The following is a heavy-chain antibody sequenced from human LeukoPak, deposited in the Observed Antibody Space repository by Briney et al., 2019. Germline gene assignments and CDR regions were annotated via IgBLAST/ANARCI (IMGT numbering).Heavy chain of an antibody. Sequence: SSETLSLTCTVSAGSISSSSCYWGWIRQPPGKGLEWIGSIYYSGSTYYSPYLKSRVTISVDTSKNQFSLKLSSVTAADTAVYYCARGYNYGSGRVYYYSYMDVWGKGTTVTVSS. D-gene: IGHD5-18*01. CDR1: AGSISSSSCY. V-gene: IGHV4-39*01. CDR2: IYYSGST. CDR3: ARGYNYGSGRVYYYSYMDV. J-gene: IGHJ6*03.